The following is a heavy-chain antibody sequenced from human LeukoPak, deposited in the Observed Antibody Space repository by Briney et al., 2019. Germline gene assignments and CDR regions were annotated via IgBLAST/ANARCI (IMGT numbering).Heavy chain of an antibody. J-gene: IGHJ4*02. CDR3: AKSLYGGCDY. V-gene: IGHV3-23*01. D-gene: IGHD3-16*02. Sequence: GGSLRLSCAASGFSFSTYTMSWVRQAPGKGLEWVSGVNGNGGSTSYADSVKSRFTIFRDNSKNTVYLQMNSLRVEDTAVYYCAKSLYGGCDYWGQGTLVTVSS. CDR1: GFSFSTYT. CDR2: VNGNGGST.